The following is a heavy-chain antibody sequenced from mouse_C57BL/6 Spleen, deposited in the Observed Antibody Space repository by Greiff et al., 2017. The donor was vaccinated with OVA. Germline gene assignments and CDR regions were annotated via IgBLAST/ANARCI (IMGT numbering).Heavy chain of an antibody. CDR1: GYTFTSYG. V-gene: IGHV1-81*01. J-gene: IGHJ1*03. D-gene: IGHD1-1*01. CDR3: ARRTTVVAWYFDV. CDR2: ISPRSGNT. Sequence: VQGVESGAELARPGASVKLSCKASGYTFTSYGISWVKQRTGQGLEWIGEISPRSGNTYYNEKFKGKATLTADKSSSTAYMELRSLTSEDSAVYFCARRTTVVAWYFDVWGTGTTVTVAS.